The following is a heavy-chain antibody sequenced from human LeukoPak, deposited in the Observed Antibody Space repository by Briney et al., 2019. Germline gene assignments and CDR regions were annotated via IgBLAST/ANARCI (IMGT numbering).Heavy chain of an antibody. CDR1: GGSISSGGYY. D-gene: IGHD5-12*01. CDR2: IYYSGST. V-gene: IGHV4-31*03. Sequence: PSETLSLTCTVSGGSISSGGYYWSWIRQHPGKGLEWIGYIYYSGSTYYNPSLKSRVTISVDTSKNQFSLKLSSVTAADTAVYYCARGRGYSGYDPTYYFDYWGQGTLVTVSS. J-gene: IGHJ4*02. CDR3: ARGRGYSGYDPTYYFDY.